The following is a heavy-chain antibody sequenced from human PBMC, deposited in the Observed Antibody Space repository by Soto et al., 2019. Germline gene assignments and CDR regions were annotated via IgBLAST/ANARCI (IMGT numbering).Heavy chain of an antibody. CDR3: ASSYDFWSGRAFDI. J-gene: IGHJ3*02. V-gene: IGHV3-7*01. Sequence: PGGSLRLSCAASGFTFSSYWMSWVRQAPGKGLEWVANIKQDGSEKYYVDSVKGRFTISRDNAKNSLYLQMNSLRAEDTAVYYCASSYDFWSGRAFDIWGQGTMVTVSS. CDR2: IKQDGSEK. D-gene: IGHD3-3*01. CDR1: GFTFSSYW.